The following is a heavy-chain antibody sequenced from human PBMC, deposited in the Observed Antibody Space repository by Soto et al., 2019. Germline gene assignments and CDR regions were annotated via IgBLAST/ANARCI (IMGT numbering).Heavy chain of an antibody. Sequence: GGSLRLSCAASGFTFSSYWMHWVRQAPGKGLVWVSRINSDGSSTSYADSVKGRFTISRDNAKNTLYLQMNSLRAEDTAVYYCAKVRGRRGDSHFDYWGQGTLVTVSS. V-gene: IGHV3-74*01. CDR3: AKVRGRRGDSHFDY. D-gene: IGHD2-21*02. CDR1: GFTFSSYW. J-gene: IGHJ4*02. CDR2: INSDGSST.